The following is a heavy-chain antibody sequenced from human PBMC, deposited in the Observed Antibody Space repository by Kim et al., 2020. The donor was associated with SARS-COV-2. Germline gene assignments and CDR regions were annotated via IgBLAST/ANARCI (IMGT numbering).Heavy chain of an antibody. V-gene: IGHV4-4*02. J-gene: IGHJ6*02. Sequence: SETLSLTCAVSGGSISSSNWWSWVRQPPGKGLEWIGEIYHSGSTNYNPSLKSRVTISVDKSKNQFSLKLSSVTAADTAVYYCALLTGGRPLHSSGYYYYYGMDVWGQGTTVTVSS. CDR3: ALLTGGRPLHSSGYYYYYGMDV. CDR2: IYHSGST. CDR1: GGSISSSNW. D-gene: IGHD3-22*01.